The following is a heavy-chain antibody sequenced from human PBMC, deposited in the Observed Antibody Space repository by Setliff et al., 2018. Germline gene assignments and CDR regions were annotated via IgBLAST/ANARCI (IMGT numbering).Heavy chain of an antibody. CDR3: ARVDNFWSGPIDY. D-gene: IGHD3-3*01. CDR1: GGSISSHY. CDR2: IFYSGST. V-gene: IGHV4-59*11. Sequence: SETLSLTCTVSGGSISSHYWNWIRQPPGKGLEWIGYIFYSGSTNYNPSLKSRVTISVDTSKNQFSLKLSSVTAADTAVYYCARVDNFWSGPIDYWGQGTLVTVSS. J-gene: IGHJ4*02.